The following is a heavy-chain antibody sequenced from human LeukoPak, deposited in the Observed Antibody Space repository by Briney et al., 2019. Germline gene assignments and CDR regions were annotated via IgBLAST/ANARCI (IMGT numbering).Heavy chain of an antibody. D-gene: IGHD6-6*01. CDR2: IGAGGSKT. Sequence: GGSLRLSCAASGFTFSSFAMSWVRQAPGKGLEWVSIIGAGGSKTYYADSVKGRFTISRDNSKNTLYLQMNSLRAEDTAVYYCAKWKYSNSGIDDYWGQGTLVTVSS. CDR3: AKWKYSNSGIDDY. CDR1: GFTFSSFA. V-gene: IGHV3-23*01. J-gene: IGHJ4*02.